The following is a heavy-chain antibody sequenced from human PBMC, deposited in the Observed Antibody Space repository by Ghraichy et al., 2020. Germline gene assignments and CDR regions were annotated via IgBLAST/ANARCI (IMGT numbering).Heavy chain of an antibody. CDR3: AKEGRFGVAERRFDP. CDR2: ISGSGGST. CDR1: GFTFSSYA. J-gene: IGHJ5*02. D-gene: IGHD3-3*01. Sequence: GESLRLSCAASGFTFSSYAMSWVRQAPGKGLEWVSAISGSGGSTYYADSVKGRFTISRDNSKNTLYLQMNSLRAEDTAVYYCAKEGRFGVAERRFDPWGQGTLVTVSS. V-gene: IGHV3-23*01.